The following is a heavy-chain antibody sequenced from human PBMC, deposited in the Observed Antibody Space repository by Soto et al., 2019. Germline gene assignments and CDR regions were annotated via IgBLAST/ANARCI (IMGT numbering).Heavy chain of an antibody. CDR1: GFTFSSYG. D-gene: IGHD3-10*01. V-gene: IGHV3-30*18. Sequence: GGSLRLSCAASGFTFSSYGMHWVRQAPGKGLEWVAVISYDGSNKYYADSVKGRFTISRDNSKNTLYLQMNSLRAEDTAVYYCAKPYYYGSGSYWTESYFDYWGQGTLVTVPQ. CDR2: ISYDGSNK. CDR3: AKPYYYGSGSYWTESYFDY. J-gene: IGHJ4*02.